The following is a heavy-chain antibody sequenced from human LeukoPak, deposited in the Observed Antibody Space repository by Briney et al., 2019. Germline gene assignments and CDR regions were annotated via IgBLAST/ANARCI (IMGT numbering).Heavy chain of an antibody. Sequence: GGSLRLSCAASGFTFSSYSMNWVRQAPGKGLEWVSTISSSSSYIYYADSVKGRFTISRDNAKNSLYLQMNSLRAEDTAVYYCARGPPLRVRFGETPAPPYYFDYWGQGTLVTVSS. D-gene: IGHD3-10*01. J-gene: IGHJ4*02. CDR3: ARGPPLRVRFGETPAPPYYFDY. CDR1: GFTFSSYS. CDR2: ISSSSSYI. V-gene: IGHV3-21*01.